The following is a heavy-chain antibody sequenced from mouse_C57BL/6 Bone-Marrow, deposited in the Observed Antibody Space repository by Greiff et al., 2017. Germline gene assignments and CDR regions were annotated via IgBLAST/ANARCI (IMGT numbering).Heavy chain of an antibody. CDR1: GYTFTSYY. Sequence: QVQLQQSGAELVRPGASVKMSCKASGYTFTSYYMHWVKQTPRQGLEWIGAIYPRNGDTSSNQQFKGKATLSVYTSSSTAYMQLSSLTSEESAVFLCESGGIYYVGNSLAWLAYWGQGTLVTVSA. CDR2: IYPRNGDT. V-gene: IGHV1-12*01. D-gene: IGHD1-1*01. J-gene: IGHJ3*01. CDR3: ESGGIYYVGNSLAWLAY.